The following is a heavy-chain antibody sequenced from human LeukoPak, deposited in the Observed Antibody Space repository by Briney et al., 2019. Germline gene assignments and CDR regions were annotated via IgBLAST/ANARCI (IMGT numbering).Heavy chain of an antibody. D-gene: IGHD1-1*01. CDR3: ARATGTTLDY. CDR2: IYHSGST. J-gene: IGHJ4*02. CDR1: GGSISSGGYS. V-gene: IGHV4-30-2*01. Sequence: SQTLSLTCAVSGGSISSGGYSWSWIRQPPGKGLEWIGYIYHSGSTYYNPSLKSRVTISVDRSKNQFSLKLSSVTAADTAVYYCARATGTTLDYWGQGTPVTVSS.